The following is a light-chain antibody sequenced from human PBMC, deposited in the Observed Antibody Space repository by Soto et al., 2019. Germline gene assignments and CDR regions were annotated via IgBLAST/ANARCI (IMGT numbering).Light chain of an antibody. CDR1: SSDVGGYNY. CDR3: WSYARSYVV. CDR2: DVT. V-gene: IGLV2-11*01. Sequence: QSALTQPRSVSGSPGQSVTISCTGTSSDVGGYNYVSWYQQHPGKAPKLMIYDVTKRPSGVPDRFSGSKSGNTASLTISGLQAEDEADYYCWSYARSYVVLGGGTKLTVL. J-gene: IGLJ2*01.